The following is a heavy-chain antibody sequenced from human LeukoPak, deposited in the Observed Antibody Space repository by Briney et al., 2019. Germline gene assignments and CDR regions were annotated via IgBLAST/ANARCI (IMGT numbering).Heavy chain of an antibody. CDR2: ISAGNGNT. CDR3: ARDPIGSRWPYYFDY. D-gene: IGHD6-13*01. Sequence: ASVKVSCKASGYTFTTYAMHWVRQAPGQRLEWMGWISAGNGNTKYSQKFQARVTITRDTSASTAYMELSSLRSEDTAVYYCARDPIGSRWPYYFDYWGQGTLVTVSS. V-gene: IGHV1-3*01. J-gene: IGHJ4*02. CDR1: GYTFTTYA.